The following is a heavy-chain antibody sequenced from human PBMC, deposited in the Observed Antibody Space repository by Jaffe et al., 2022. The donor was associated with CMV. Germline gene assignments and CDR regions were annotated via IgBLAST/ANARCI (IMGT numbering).Heavy chain of an antibody. J-gene: IGHJ3*02. CDR3: AREEKWFNAFDI. CDR2: IYSAGDT. CDR1: GFSVSSNY. Sequence: EVQLVQSGGGSIQSGGSLRLSCAASGFSVSSNYMSWVRQAPGKGLEWVSFIYSAGDTFYADSVKGRFTISRDNSKNTLYLQMKSLRAEDTAVYYCAREEKWFNAFDIWGQGTVVTVSS. D-gene: IGHD3-22*01. V-gene: IGHV3-53*01.